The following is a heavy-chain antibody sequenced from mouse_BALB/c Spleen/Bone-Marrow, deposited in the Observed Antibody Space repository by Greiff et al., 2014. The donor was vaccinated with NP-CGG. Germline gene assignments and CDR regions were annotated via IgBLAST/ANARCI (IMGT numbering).Heavy chain of an antibody. J-gene: IGHJ4*01. CDR2: IYHGSGST. CDR1: GHTFTNYW. Sequence: GSELVRPGGSVKLTCKASGHTFTNYWVHWVKQRPGQGLEWIGNIYHGSGSTNYDEKLKRKATLTVDTSSTTAYMQLSSLITEDSAVYYCTRDKATPYYAMDYWGQGTSVTVSS. D-gene: IGHD6-1*01. CDR3: TRDKATPYYAMDY. V-gene: IGHV1S22*01.